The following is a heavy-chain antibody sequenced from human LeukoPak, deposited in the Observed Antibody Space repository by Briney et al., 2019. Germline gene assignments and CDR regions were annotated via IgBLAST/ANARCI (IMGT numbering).Heavy chain of an antibody. CDR3: AKADATIGGAFDT. V-gene: IGHV3-23*01. CDR2: ISGTAGSK. Sequence: GGSLRLSCAASRFTFRNYAMSWVRQAPGRGLEWLCIISGTAGSKYYADSVKGRFTISRDNPRSTLYLEMNILRADDTAVYYCAKADATIGGAFDTWGQGTMVIVSS. J-gene: IGHJ3*02. D-gene: IGHD3-16*01. CDR1: RFTFRNYA.